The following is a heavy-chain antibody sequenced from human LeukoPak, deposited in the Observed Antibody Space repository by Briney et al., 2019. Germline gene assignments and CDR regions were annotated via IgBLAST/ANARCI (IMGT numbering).Heavy chain of an antibody. V-gene: IGHV3-74*01. D-gene: IGHD3-10*01. J-gene: IGHJ1*01. CDR1: GFSLSENW. CDR2: IDEFGRAT. CDR3: TRDLVLGSGSYGH. Sequence: GGSLRLSCAASGFSLSENWMHWVRQAPGQGLVWVSRIDEFGRATFYADSVKGRLTISRDDATNTVYLQMNSLRADDTAIYFCTRDLVLGSGSYGHWGQGTLVTVSA.